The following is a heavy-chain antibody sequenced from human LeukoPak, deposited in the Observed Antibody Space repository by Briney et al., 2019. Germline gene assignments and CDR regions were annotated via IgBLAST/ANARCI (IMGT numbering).Heavy chain of an antibody. D-gene: IGHD3-22*01. CDR1: GFTFSSYG. V-gene: IGHV3-33*06. CDR3: AKGYDSSGYSMYYFDY. Sequence: GGSLRLSCAASGFTFSSYGMHWVRQAPGKGLEWVAVIWYDGSNKYYADSVKGRFTISRDNSKNTLYLQMNSLRAEDTAVYYCAKGYDSSGYSMYYFDYWGQGTLVTVS. CDR2: IWYDGSNK. J-gene: IGHJ4*02.